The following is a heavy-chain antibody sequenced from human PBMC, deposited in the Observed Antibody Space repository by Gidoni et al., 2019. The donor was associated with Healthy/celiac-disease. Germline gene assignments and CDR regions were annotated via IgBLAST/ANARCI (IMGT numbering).Heavy chain of an antibody. CDR2: IIPILGIA. D-gene: IGHD3-10*01. CDR1: GGTFRSYA. J-gene: IGHJ3*02. V-gene: IGHV1-69*04. Sequence: QVQLVQSGAEVKTPGSSVKVSCKASGGTFRSYAISWVRQAPGQGLEWMGRIIPILGIANYEQKFKGRVTITADKATSTAYMELSSLRSEDTAVYYCARAGYGSGTKNDAFDIWGQGTMVTVSS. CDR3: ARAGYGSGTKNDAFDI.